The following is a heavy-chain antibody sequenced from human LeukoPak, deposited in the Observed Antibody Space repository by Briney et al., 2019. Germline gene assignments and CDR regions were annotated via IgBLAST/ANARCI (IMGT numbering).Heavy chain of an antibody. CDR2: ISGSGDST. Sequence: PGGSLRLSCAASGFTFGTYAMSWVRQAPGKGLEWVSSISGSGDSTYYADSVKGRFTISRDNSKKTLSLQMNTLRAEDTAIYYCAKDLRWYYDTTGYYSFDYWGQGTLVTVSS. V-gene: IGHV3-23*01. D-gene: IGHD3-22*01. J-gene: IGHJ4*02. CDR1: GFTFGTYA. CDR3: AKDLRWYYDTTGYYSFDY.